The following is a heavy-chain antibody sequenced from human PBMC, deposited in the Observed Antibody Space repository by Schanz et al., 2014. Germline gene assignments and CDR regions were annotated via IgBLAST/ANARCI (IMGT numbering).Heavy chain of an antibody. CDR3: ARDVPINDY. CDR1: GYPFSNYG. CDR2: MSYNGNT. D-gene: IGHD2-2*01. Sequence: QVQMVQSGAEVKKPGASVKVSCKASGYPFSNYGISWLRQAPGQGFEWMAWMSYNGNTKYAQSLQGRVTVTRDTSTSTSYMELRSLTSDDTPVYYCARDVPINDYWGQGTPVTVSS. V-gene: IGHV1-18*01. J-gene: IGHJ4*02.